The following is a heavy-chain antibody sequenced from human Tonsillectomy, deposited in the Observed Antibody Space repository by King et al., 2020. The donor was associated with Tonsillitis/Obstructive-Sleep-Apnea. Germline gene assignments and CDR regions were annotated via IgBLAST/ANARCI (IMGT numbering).Heavy chain of an antibody. CDR3: ARGGGYDFWSGYQLGD. CDR2: IYSGGST. CDR1: GFTVSSNY. V-gene: IGHV3-66*01. J-gene: IGHJ4*02. Sequence: VQLVESGGGLVQPGESLRLSCAGSGFTVSSNYMSWVRQAPGRGLEWVSVIYSGGSTYYGDSVKGRFTISRDNSKNTLYLQMNSLRAEDTAVYYCARGGGYDFWSGYQLGDWGQGTLVTVSS. D-gene: IGHD3-3*01.